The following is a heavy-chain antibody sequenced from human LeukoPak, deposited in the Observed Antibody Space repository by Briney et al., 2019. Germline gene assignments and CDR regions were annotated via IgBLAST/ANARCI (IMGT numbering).Heavy chain of an antibody. D-gene: IGHD2-15*01. CDR3: ARFGYVAAVDL. Sequence: PGGSLRLSCAASGFSFSAYWMTWVSQAPGTGLEWVANIKPAGTEKYYVDPVKGRFTISRDNAKNLLYLQMNSLRAEDTALYYCARFGYVAAVDLWGQGTLVTVSS. CDR1: GFSFSAYW. V-gene: IGHV3-7*01. J-gene: IGHJ4*02. CDR2: IKPAGTEK.